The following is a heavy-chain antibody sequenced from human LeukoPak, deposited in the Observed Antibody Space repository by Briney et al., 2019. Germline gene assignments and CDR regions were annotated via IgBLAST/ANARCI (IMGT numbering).Heavy chain of an antibody. CDR1: GFTFSSYA. D-gene: IGHD1-7*01. CDR2: ISSSSSYI. V-gene: IGHV3-21*01. J-gene: IGHJ5*02. CDR3: ARGLNWNYGWFDP. Sequence: GGSLRLSCAASGFTFSSYAMHWVRQAPGRGLEWVSCISSSSSYIYYADSVKGRFTISRDNAKNSLYLQMNSLRAEDTAVYYCARGLNWNYGWFDPWGQGTLVTVSS.